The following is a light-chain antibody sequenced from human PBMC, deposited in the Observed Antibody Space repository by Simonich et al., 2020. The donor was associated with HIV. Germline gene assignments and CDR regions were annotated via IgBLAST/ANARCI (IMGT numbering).Light chain of an antibody. Sequence: EIVLTQSPGTLSLSPGERATLSCRASQSVSSSYLAWYQQKPGLAPRLLIYDASSRATGIPDRFSGSGSGTDFTLTISRLEPEDFATYYCQQANSFPITFGQGTRLEIK. J-gene: IGKJ5*01. V-gene: IGKV3D-20*01. CDR2: DAS. CDR3: QQANSFPIT. CDR1: QSVSSSY.